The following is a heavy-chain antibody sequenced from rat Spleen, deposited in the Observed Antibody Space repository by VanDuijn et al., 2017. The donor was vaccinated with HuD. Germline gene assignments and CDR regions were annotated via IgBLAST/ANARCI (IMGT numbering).Heavy chain of an antibody. D-gene: IGHD3-4*01. J-gene: IGHJ1*01. CDR1: GFTFSNYG. V-gene: IGHV5-25*01. Sequence: EVELVESGGGLVHPGRSMKLSCAASGFTFSNYGMAWVRQAPKKGLEWVAYISYDGGSTYYRDSVKGRFTVSRDNAKSTLYLQMDSLRSEDTATYYCARHPQLGTYWYFDFWGPGTMVTVSS. CDR2: ISYDGGST. CDR3: ARHPQLGTYWYFDF.